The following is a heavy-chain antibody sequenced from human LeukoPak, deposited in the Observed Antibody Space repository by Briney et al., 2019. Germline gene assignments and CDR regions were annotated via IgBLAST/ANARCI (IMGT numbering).Heavy chain of an antibody. D-gene: IGHD1-7*01. V-gene: IGHV1-18*01. J-gene: IGHJ5*02. CDR3: ARGDNWNYPWFDP. Sequence: VASVKVSCKASGYSLTTYDINWVRQATGQGLEWMGWISAYNGNTNYAQKLQGRVTMTTDTSTSTAYMELRSLRSDDTAVYYCARGDNWNYPWFDPWGQGTLVTVSS. CDR1: GYSLTTYD. CDR2: ISAYNGNT.